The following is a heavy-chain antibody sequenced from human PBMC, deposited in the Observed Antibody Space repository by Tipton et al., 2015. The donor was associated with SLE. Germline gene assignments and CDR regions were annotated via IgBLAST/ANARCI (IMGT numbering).Heavy chain of an antibody. CDR3: TRIPSSEWEPDGAPDAFDI. J-gene: IGHJ3*02. CDR2: IRNAAYRGTT. CDR1: GFTFSSYT. Sequence: QLVQSGGGLVKSGGSLRLSCAASGFTFSSYTMSWVRQAPGKGLEWVGFIRNAAYRGTTEYAASVKGRITISRDDFKSIAYLQINSLKSEDTALYYCTRIPSSEWEPDGAPDAFDIWGQGTMLTVSS. D-gene: IGHD1-26*01. V-gene: IGHV3-49*04.